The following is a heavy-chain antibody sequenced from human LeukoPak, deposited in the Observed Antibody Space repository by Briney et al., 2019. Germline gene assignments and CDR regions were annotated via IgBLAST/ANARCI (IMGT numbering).Heavy chain of an antibody. CDR1: GYTFTGYY. CDR2: INPNSGNT. D-gene: IGHD1-26*01. V-gene: IGHV1-8*02. CDR3: ARNSQQYSGSSGDFDY. J-gene: IGHJ4*02. Sequence: ASVKVSCKASGYTFTGYYMHWVRQAPGQGLEWMGWINPNSGNTGYAQKFQGRVTMTRNTSISTAYMELSSLRSEDTAVYYCARNSQQYSGSSGDFDYWGQGTLVTVSS.